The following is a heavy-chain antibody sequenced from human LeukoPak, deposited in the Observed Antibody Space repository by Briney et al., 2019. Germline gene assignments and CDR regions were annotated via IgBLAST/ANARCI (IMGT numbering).Heavy chain of an antibody. CDR1: GFNFNNYD. Sequence: GGSLRLSCVASGFNFNNYDLHWVRQAPGKGLEWVAFIKFHGHETFYADSVEGRFTFSRDNSKNTLYLQMNSLRAEDTAVYYCAASGGYITMIVLYYFDYWGQGTLVTVSS. D-gene: IGHD3-22*01. CDR3: AASGGYITMIVLYYFDY. CDR2: IKFHGHET. V-gene: IGHV3-30*02. J-gene: IGHJ4*02.